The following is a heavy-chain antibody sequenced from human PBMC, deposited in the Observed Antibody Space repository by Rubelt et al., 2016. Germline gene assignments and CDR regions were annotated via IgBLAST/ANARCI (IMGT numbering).Heavy chain of an antibody. CDR3: ARVFYDYYESSGSPGGNFDY. J-gene: IGHJ4*02. Sequence: VQLVESGGGVVQPGRSLRLSCAASGFTVSSNYMSWVRQAPGNGLEWVSVLYSGGSPYYADSVKGRFTTSRENSKNTLYLQMNSLRAEDTAVYYCARVFYDYYESSGSPGGNFDYWGQGTLVTVSS. V-gene: IGHV3-66*02. CDR1: GFTVSSNY. D-gene: IGHD3-22*01. CDR2: LYSGGSP.